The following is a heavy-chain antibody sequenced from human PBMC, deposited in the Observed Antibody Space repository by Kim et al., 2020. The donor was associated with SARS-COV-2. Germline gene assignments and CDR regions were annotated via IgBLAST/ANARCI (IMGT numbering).Heavy chain of an antibody. D-gene: IGHD1-20*01. CDR2: ISWNSGSI. V-gene: IGHV3-9*01. Sequence: GGSLRLSCAASGFTFDDYAMHWVRQAPGKGLEWVSGISWNSGSIGYADSVKGRFTISRDNAKNSLYLQMNSLRAEDTALYYCAKAGEGYNSFGYWGQGTLVTVSS. CDR3: AKAGEGYNSFGY. CDR1: GFTFDDYA. J-gene: IGHJ4*02.